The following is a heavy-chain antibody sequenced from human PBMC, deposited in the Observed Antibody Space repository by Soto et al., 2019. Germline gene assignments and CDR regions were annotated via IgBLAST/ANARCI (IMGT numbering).Heavy chain of an antibody. CDR3: AKGLSDIVGALGAIDV. CDR2: MYPGGGT. D-gene: IGHD1-26*01. J-gene: IGHJ3*01. CDR1: GFIVDSNY. V-gene: IGHV3-53*01. Sequence: EMQLVESGGGLIQPGGSLRLSCAASGFIVDSNYMTWVRQAPGKGLEWVSIMYPGGGTYYADSVKGRFTISRDNSRNTVYLQMNSLRAEVTAVYYCAKGLSDIVGALGAIDVWGQGPTVIVSA.